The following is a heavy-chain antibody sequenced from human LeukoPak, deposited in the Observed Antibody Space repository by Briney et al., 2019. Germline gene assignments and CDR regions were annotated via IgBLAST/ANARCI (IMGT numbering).Heavy chain of an antibody. J-gene: IGHJ6*03. CDR2: INPNSGGT. CDR3: ARGDGSGIYYYYYYYMDV. D-gene: IGHD3-10*01. V-gene: IGHV1-2*06. CDR1: GYTFTGYY. Sequence: GASVKVSCKASGYTFTGYYMHWVRQAPGQGPEWMGRINPNSGGTNYAQKFQGRVTMTRDTSISTAYMELSRLRSDDTAVYYCARGDGSGIYYYYYYYMDVWGKGTTVTVSS.